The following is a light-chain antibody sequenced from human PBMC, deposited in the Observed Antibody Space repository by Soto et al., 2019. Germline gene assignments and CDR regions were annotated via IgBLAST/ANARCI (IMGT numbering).Light chain of an antibody. V-gene: IGKV3-15*01. J-gene: IGKJ2*01. CDR2: HAS. Sequence: IVMTQSPATLSVSPGDRATLSCRASQSVGSSLAWYQQKPGQAPRLLIYHASTRATAVPARFSGSGSGTEFTLTNSSLQSEDFAVYYCHHHFNWPPFSFVPGTKLEI. CDR3: HHHFNWPPFS. CDR1: QSVGSS.